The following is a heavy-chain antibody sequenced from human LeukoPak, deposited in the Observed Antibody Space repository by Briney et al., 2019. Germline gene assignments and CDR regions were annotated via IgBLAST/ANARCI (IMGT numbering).Heavy chain of an antibody. J-gene: IGHJ6*03. CDR3: ARDHPEQQRYRQNYYYYYMDV. V-gene: IGHV1-2*02. CDR2: INPNSGGT. CDR1: GYTFTGYY. Sequence: GASVKVSCKASGYTFTGYYMHWVRQAPGQGLEWMGWINPNSGGTNYAQKFQGRVTMTRDTSISTAYMELSRLRSDDTAVYYCARDHPEQQRYRQNYYYYYMDVWGKGTTVTVSS. D-gene: IGHD6-13*01.